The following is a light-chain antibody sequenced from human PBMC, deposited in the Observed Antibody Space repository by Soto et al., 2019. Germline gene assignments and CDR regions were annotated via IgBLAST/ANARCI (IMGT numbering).Light chain of an antibody. CDR2: EGS. CDR1: SSDVGGYNY. J-gene: IGLJ1*01. Sequence: QSVLAQPPSASGSPGQSVTISCTGTSSDVGGYNYVSWYQQHPGKAPKLMIYEGSKRPSGVSNRFSGSKSGNTASLTISGLQAEDEADYYCSSYASSTTPYVFGTGTKVTVL. CDR3: SSYASSTTPYV. V-gene: IGLV2-8*01.